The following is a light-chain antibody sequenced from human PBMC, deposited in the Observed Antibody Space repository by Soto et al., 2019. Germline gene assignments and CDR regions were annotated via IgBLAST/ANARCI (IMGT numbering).Light chain of an antibody. J-gene: IGKJ1*01. Sequence: EIVLTQSPATLSLSPGERATLSCRASQSVSSDLALYQHKPGQAPRLLIYGASTRATGIPARFSGRGSGTEFTLTISSLQSVDFAVYYCQQYDNWTQTFGQGTKVDIK. CDR2: GAS. CDR3: QQYDNWTQT. V-gene: IGKV3-15*01. CDR1: QSVSSD.